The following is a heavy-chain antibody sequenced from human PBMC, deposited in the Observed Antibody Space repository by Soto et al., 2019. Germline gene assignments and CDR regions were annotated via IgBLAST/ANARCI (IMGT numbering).Heavy chain of an antibody. CDR2: IFYDGST. CDR1: GGSISSGTYY. V-gene: IGHV4-39*01. J-gene: IGHJ4*02. Sequence: SETLSLTCTVSGGSISSGTYYWGWIRQPPGRGLEWIGSIFYDGSTYYNPSLKSRVTISVDASKNQFSVKLTSVTATDTAVYYCARARGYADFDYWGQGTLVTVS. D-gene: IGHD5-18*01. CDR3: ARARGYADFDY.